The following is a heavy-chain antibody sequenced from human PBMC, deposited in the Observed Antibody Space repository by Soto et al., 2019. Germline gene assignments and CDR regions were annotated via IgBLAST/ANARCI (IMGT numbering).Heavy chain of an antibody. J-gene: IGHJ4*02. Sequence: KPGGSLRLSCAASGFTFSDYYMSWIRQAPGKGLEWVSYISSSSSYTNYADSVKGRFTISRDNAKNSLYLQMNSLRAEDTAVYYCARVPPPSSSWYYFDYWGQGTLVTSPQ. V-gene: IGHV3-11*06. CDR1: GFTFSDYY. CDR2: ISSSSSYT. CDR3: ARVPPPSSSWYYFDY. D-gene: IGHD6-13*01.